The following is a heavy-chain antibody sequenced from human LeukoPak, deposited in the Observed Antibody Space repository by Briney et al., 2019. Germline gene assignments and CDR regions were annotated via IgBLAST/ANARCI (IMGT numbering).Heavy chain of an antibody. Sequence: GGSLRLSCAASEFTFSSYNMNWVRQAPGKGLEWVSSISSSSKYIYYADSVKGRFTISRDNAKNSLYLQMNSLRAEDTAVYYCASVQEGSSGGSWDPYYYYGMDVWGQGTTVTVSS. CDR1: EFTFSSYN. D-gene: IGHD2-15*01. J-gene: IGHJ6*02. CDR3: ASVQEGSSGGSWDPYYYYGMDV. CDR2: ISSSSKYI. V-gene: IGHV3-21*01.